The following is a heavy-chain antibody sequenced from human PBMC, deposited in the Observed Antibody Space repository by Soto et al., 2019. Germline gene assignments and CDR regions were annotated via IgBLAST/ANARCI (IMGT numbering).Heavy chain of an antibody. Sequence: GSLTPSCAASAFSSRNYAMNWDRQGAGEGLELVLLMPATHSDTNYTASVTGRITISPDYSKNTLYLQMSHLRAEDTAIFYCAKTMTIPYFESWGQGTLVT. V-gene: IGHV3-23*01. CDR3: AKTMTIPYFES. D-gene: IGHD4-17*01. CDR1: AFSSRNYA. J-gene: IGHJ4*02. CDR2: MPATHSDT.